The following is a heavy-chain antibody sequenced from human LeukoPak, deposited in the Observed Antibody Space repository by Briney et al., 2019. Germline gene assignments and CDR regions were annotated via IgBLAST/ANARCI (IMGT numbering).Heavy chain of an antibody. CDR2: INHSGST. CDR3: ARGSVVVVAATVFDY. CDR1: GGSFSGYY. Sequence: SETLPLTCAVYGGSFSGYYWSWIRQPPGKGLEWIGEINHSGSTNYNPSLKSRVTISVDTSKNQFSLKLSSVTAADTAVYYCARGSVVVVAATVFDYWGLGTLVTVSS. D-gene: IGHD2-15*01. V-gene: IGHV4-34*01. J-gene: IGHJ4*02.